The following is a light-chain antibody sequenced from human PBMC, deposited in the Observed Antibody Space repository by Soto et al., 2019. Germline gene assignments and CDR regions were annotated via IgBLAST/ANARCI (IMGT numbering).Light chain of an antibody. CDR1: SSDVGGHNL. Sequence: QSVLAQPASVSGSPGQSITISCTGTSSDVGGHNLVSWYQHHPGKGPKLIIYEVSKGPSGISPRFSGSKSGNTASLTISGLQAEDEADYYCCSYAGPFTWVFGGGTQLTVL. CDR3: CSYAGPFTWV. V-gene: IGLV2-23*02. J-gene: IGLJ3*02. CDR2: EVS.